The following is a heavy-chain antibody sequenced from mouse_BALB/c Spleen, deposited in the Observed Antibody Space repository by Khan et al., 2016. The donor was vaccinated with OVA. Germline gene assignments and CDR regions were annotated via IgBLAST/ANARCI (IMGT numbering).Heavy chain of an antibody. D-gene: IGHD1-1*01. J-gene: IGHJ3*01. CDR3: ARLAYYYGSEGFAY. CDR1: GFTFSTYG. Sequence: EVELVESGGDLVKPGGSLKLSCAASGFTFSTYGMSWVRQTPDKRLDWVATISSGGSYPYSPDSVKGRFTISRDNAKNTLYLQMSSLKSEDTAMYYCARLAYYYGSEGFAYWGQGTLVTVSA. V-gene: IGHV5-6*01. CDR2: ISSGGSYP.